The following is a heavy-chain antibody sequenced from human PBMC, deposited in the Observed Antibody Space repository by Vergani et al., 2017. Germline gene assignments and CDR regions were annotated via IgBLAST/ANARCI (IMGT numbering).Heavy chain of an antibody. V-gene: IGHV3-33*01. J-gene: IGHJ6*03. Sequence: QVQLVESGGGVVQPGRSLRLSCAASGFTFSSYGMHWVRQAPGKGLEWVAVIWYDGSNKYYADSVKGRFTISRDNSKNTLYLQMNSLRAEDTAVYYCARGPYDSRPDYYMGVWGKGTTVTVSS. CDR1: GFTFSSYG. D-gene: IGHD3-22*01. CDR3: ARGPYDSRPDYYMGV. CDR2: IWYDGSNK.